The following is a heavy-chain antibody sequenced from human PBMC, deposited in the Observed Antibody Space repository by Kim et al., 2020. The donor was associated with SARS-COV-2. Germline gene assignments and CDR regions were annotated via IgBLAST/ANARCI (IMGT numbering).Heavy chain of an antibody. J-gene: IGHJ4*02. V-gene: IGHV3-21*01. Sequence: GGSLRLSCAASEFIFSRYSMNWVRQAPGKGLEWVSTISRNSDYIYYAESVEGRFTISRDNAKNSVYLQMNSLRVDDTAMYYCARDLSLGRPGGFDYWGQGALVTVS. CDR1: EFIFSRYS. CDR2: ISRNSDYI. D-gene: IGHD3-10*01. CDR3: ARDLSLGRPGGFDY.